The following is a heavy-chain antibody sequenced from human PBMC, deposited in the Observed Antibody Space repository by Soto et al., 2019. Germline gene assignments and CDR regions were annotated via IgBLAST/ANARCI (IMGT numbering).Heavy chain of an antibody. CDR2: ISGSGGST. D-gene: IGHD2-15*01. Sequence: EVQLLESGGGLVQPGGSLRLSCAASGFTFSSYAMSWVRQAPGKGLEWVSAISGSGGSTYYADSVKGRFTISRDNAKNTLYLQINSLRAEDTAVYYCAKRHTLGSLLQSSGGDDDGMDVW. J-gene: IGHJ6*01. CDR3: AKRHTLGSLLQSSGGDDDGMDV. V-gene: IGHV3-23*01. CDR1: GFTFSSYA.